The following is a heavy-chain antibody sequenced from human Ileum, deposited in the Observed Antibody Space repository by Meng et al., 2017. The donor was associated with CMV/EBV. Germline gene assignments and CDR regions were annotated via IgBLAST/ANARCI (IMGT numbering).Heavy chain of an antibody. J-gene: IGHJ4*02. Sequence: MQRQESGPGLVKPSETLSLTCIVSGDAISGYHWTWIRKPAGKGLEWIGRLRTSGTTDHNPSLKSRVTLSIDTSKNQFSLKLNSVTAADTAVYYCGRAGARGVPVDMWGQGTLVTVSS. D-gene: IGHD3-10*01. V-gene: IGHV4-4*07. CDR1: GDAISGYH. CDR2: LRTSGTT. CDR3: GRAGARGVPVDM.